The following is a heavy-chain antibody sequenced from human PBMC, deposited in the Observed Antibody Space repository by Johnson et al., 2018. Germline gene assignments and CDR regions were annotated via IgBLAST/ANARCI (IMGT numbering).Heavy chain of an antibody. V-gene: IGHV3-64*01. CDR3: AISMYSSSWDDAFDI. Sequence: VQLVESGGGLVQPGGSLRLSCAASGFTFSSYAMHWVRQAPGKGLEYVSSISINGGSTYYANSVKGIFTISRDNSKNTLYLQMGSLRADDMAVYYCAISMYSSSWDDAFDIWGQGTMVTVSS. D-gene: IGHD6-13*01. CDR2: ISINGGST. CDR1: GFTFSSYA. J-gene: IGHJ3*02.